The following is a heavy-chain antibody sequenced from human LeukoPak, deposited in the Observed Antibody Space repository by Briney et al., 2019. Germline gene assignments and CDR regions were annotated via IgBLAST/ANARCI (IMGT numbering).Heavy chain of an antibody. CDR2: ISYDGSNK. D-gene: IGHD3-3*01. CDR1: GFTFSSYG. J-gene: IGHJ4*02. Sequence: GGSLRLSCAASGFTFSSYGMHWVRQAPGKGLEWVAVISYDGSNKYYADSVKGRFTISRDNSKNTPYLQMNSLRAEDTAVYYCAKGRDYDFWSGYSSPDYWGQGTLVTVSS. CDR3: AKGRDYDFWSGYSSPDY. V-gene: IGHV3-30*18.